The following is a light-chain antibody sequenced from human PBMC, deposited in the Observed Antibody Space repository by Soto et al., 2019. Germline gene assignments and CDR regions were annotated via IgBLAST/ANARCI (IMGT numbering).Light chain of an antibody. V-gene: IGKV1-12*01. CDR1: QGISSW. CDR2: AAS. J-gene: IGKJ5*01. CDR3: QQDNNFPHT. Sequence: DIQMTQSPSSVSASVGDRVTITCRASQGISSWLAWYQQKPGKAPKLLIYAASSLESGVPPRFSGSGSRTDFNLNISTLQPEDFATYYCQQDNNFPHTFGQGTRLEIK.